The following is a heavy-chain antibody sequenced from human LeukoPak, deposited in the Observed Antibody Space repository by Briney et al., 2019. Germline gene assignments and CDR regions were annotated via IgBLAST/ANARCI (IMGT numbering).Heavy chain of an antibody. CDR1: GGSISSSSYY. CDR2: INYSGST. D-gene: IGHD2-21*02. CDR3: ARSGFHPGGTAPGYFDY. V-gene: IGHV4-39*07. J-gene: IGHJ4*02. Sequence: KTSETLSLTCTVSGGSISSSSYYWGRIRPPPGKGLEWLGRINYSGSTYYNPSLKSRITISVVTSKNQFSLKLSSVTAADTAVYYCARSGFHPGGTAPGYFDYWGERTRVSVSS.